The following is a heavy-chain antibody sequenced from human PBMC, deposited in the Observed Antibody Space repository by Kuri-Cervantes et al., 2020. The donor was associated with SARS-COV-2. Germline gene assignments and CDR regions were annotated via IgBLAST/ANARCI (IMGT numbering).Heavy chain of an antibody. D-gene: IGHD1-1*01. Sequence: ASVKVSCKASGYTFITSDINWVRQATGQGLEWMGWINPDTGNAGYAQKFQGRVTVTRDTSTSTAFMELSSLRSDDTAVYYCARDSGDWNPDGLDIWGQGTTVTVSS. CDR2: INPDTGNA. J-gene: IGHJ3*02. V-gene: IGHV1-8*02. CDR3: ARDSGDWNPDGLDI. CDR1: GYTFITSD.